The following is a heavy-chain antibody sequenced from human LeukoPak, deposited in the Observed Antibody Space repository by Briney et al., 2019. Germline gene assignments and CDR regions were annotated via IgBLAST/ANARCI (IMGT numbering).Heavy chain of an antibody. CDR3: ARVTGDRFDY. CDR1: GFTFSSYT. J-gene: IGHJ4*02. CDR2: ISSSTSTTI. Sequence: GGSLRLSCAASGFTFSSYTMNWVRQAPGKGRGWVSYISSSTSTTIYYAASMKGRFTIYRDSATHSLYLQTNSLRADDTAVYYCARVTGDRFDYWGQGTLVTVPS. D-gene: IGHD7-27*01. V-gene: IGHV3-48*04.